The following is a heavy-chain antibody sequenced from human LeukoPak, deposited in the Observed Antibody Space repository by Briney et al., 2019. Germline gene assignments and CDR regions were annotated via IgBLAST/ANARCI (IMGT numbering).Heavy chain of an antibody. Sequence: PGGSLRLSCAASGFTVSSNYMSWVRQAPGKGLEWVSVIYSGGSTYYADSVKGRFTISRDNSKNTLYLQMNSLRAEDTAVYHCARSPYGPYYFDYWGQGTLVTVSS. CDR3: ARSPYGPYYFDY. CDR2: IYSGGST. CDR1: GFTVSSNY. D-gene: IGHD4-17*01. J-gene: IGHJ4*02. V-gene: IGHV3-66*01.